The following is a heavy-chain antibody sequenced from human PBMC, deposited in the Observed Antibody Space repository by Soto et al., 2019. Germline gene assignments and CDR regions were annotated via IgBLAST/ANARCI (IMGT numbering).Heavy chain of an antibody. CDR1: GVSISSYY. CDR2: IYYSGST. CDR3: ARQIGNDFWSGYPIYWFDP. D-gene: IGHD3-3*01. V-gene: IGHV4-59*08. Sequence: SETLSLTCTVSGVSISSYYWSWIRQPPGKGLEWIGYIYYSGSTNYNPSLKSRVTISVDTSKNQFSLKLSSVTAADTAVYYCARQIGNDFWSGYPIYWFDPWGQGTLVTVSS. J-gene: IGHJ5*02.